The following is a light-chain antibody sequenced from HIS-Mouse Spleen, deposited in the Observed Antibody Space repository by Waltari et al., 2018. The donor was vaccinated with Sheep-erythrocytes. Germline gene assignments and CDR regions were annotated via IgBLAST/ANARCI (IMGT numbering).Light chain of an antibody. CDR1: AVPKKY. CDR2: EDS. J-gene: IGLJ3*02. V-gene: IGLV3-10*01. Sequence: SYELTQPPSVSVSPGQTARITCSGDAVPKKYAYWYQQKSGQAPVLVIYEDSKRPSGIPERFSGSNSGNTATLTISGTQAMDEADYYCCSYAGSSTPWVFGGGTKLTVL. CDR3: CSYAGSSTPWV.